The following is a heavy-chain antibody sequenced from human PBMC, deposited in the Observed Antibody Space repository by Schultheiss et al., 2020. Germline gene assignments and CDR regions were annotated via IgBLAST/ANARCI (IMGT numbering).Heavy chain of an antibody. CDR3: ARRRYFDY. CDR2: IYTSGST. V-gene: IGHV4-61*02. J-gene: IGHJ4*02. CDR1: GGSISSGGYY. D-gene: IGHD3-9*01. Sequence: SETLSLTCTVSGGSISSGGYYWSWIRQHPGKGLEWIGRIYTSGSTNYNPSLKSRVTMSVDTSKNQFSLKLSSVTAADTAVYYCARRRYFDYWGQGTLVTVSS.